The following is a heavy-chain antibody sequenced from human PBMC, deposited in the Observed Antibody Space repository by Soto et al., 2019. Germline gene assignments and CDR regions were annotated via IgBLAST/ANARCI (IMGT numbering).Heavy chain of an antibody. CDR1: GGTFSSYA. J-gene: IGHJ4*02. CDR2: IIPIFGTA. V-gene: IGHV1-69*12. CDR3: ARDRGLVPAAMMGVGDFDY. D-gene: IGHD2-2*01. Sequence: QVQLVQSGAEVKKPGSSVKVSCKASGGTFSSYAISWVRQAPGQGLEWMGGIIPIFGTANYAQKFQGRVTITADEXXSXAXXELSSLRSEDTAVYYCARDRGLVPAAMMGVGDFDYWGQGTLVTVSS.